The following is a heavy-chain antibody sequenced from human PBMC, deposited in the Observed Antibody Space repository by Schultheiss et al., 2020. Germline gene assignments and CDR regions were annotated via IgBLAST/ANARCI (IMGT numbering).Heavy chain of an antibody. CDR1: GFTVSSNY. CDR3: ATPTVTTAGY. D-gene: IGHD4-17*01. CDR2: ISGSGGST. Sequence: GGSLRLSCAASGFTVSSNYMTWVRQAPGKGLEWVSAISGSGGSTYYADSVKGRFTISRDNSKNTLYLQMNSLRTEDTAVYYCATPTVTTAGYWGQGTLVTVSS. J-gene: IGHJ4*02. V-gene: IGHV3-66*02.